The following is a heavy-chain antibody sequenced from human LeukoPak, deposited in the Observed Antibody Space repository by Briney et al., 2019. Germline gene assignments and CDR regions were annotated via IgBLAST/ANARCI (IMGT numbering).Heavy chain of an antibody. D-gene: IGHD6-13*01. Sequence: VASVRVSCTASGYTFTSYDMDWVRQAPGQGLEWVGWMNTNSGNTGYAQTFQGRVTMTRTTSISTAYMELSSVRSEDTAVYYCARGRVSSWYPINYCYYYGMDVWGQGTTVTVSS. CDR2: MNTNSGNT. CDR3: ARGRVSSWYPINYCYYYGMDV. J-gene: IGHJ6*02. V-gene: IGHV1-8*01. CDR1: GYTFTSYD.